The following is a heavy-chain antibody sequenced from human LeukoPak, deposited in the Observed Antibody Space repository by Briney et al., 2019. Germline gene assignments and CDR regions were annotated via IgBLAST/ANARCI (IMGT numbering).Heavy chain of an antibody. J-gene: IGHJ4*02. Sequence: SVKVSCKASGGTFSSYAISWVRQAPGQGLEWMGGIIPIFGTANYAQKFQGRVTITADKSTSTAYMELSSLRSEDTAVYYCARAPSDYDSSGYHRWGQGTLVTVSS. CDR3: ARAPSDYDSSGYHR. V-gene: IGHV1-69*06. CDR2: IIPIFGTA. CDR1: GGTFSSYA. D-gene: IGHD3-22*01.